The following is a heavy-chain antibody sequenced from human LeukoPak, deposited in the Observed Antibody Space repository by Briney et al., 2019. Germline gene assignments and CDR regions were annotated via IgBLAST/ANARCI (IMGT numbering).Heavy chain of an antibody. CDR1: GFTVSSTY. CDR2: IYSGGKV. J-gene: IGHJ4*02. CDR3: ARGGSSGWYVEDFDY. V-gene: IGHV3-53*01. D-gene: IGHD6-19*01. Sequence: GGSLRLSCAASGFTVSSTYMSWVRQTPGKGLEWVSVIYSGGKVYYIDSVKGRFTISRDNAKNSLYLQMNSLRAEDTAVYYCARGGSSGWYVEDFDYWGQGTLVTVSS.